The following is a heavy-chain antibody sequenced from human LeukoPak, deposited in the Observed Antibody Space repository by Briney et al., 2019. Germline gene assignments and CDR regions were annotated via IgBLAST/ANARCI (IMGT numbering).Heavy chain of an antibody. J-gene: IGHJ4*02. D-gene: IGHD3-9*01. Sequence: ASVKVSCKSSGYSFTGHYMHWVRQAPGQGLEWMGVINPRGMSTIYAEKFQGRIIMTRDLSTTTDYMELSSLKSDDTAVYYYARRFYDNLTGHTWYDYWGQGTLVTVSS. CDR1: GYSFTGHY. CDR3: ARRFYDNLTGHTWYDY. V-gene: IGHV1-46*01. CDR2: INPRGMST.